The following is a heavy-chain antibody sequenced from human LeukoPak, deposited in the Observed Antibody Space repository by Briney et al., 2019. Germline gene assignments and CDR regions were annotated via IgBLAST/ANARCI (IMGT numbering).Heavy chain of an antibody. CDR3: ARHSRCGGSCFYFDY. J-gene: IGHJ4*02. CDR2: ISSSTSII. Sequence: GGSLRLSCEASGFTFSSYEMNWVRQAPGKGLEWVSSISSSTSIIDYTDSVKGRFTISRDNAQNSLNLQMNSLRAEDTAVYYCARHSRCGGSCFYFDYWGQGTLVAVSS. CDR1: GFTFSSYE. V-gene: IGHV3-48*03. D-gene: IGHD2-15*01.